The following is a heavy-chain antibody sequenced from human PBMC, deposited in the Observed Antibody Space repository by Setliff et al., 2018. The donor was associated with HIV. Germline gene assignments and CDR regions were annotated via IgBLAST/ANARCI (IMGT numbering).Heavy chain of an antibody. J-gene: IGHJ4*02. Sequence: ASVKVSCKTTGYSFTTYYIHWMRQAPGQGLEWVGLMYTSGGGAKYAQKFQGRVTMTRDTSTRTVYMELSSLRSEDTAVYYCARVEGATATLTDWGQGTLVTVSS. CDR2: MYTSGGGA. CDR1: GYSFTTYY. CDR3: ARVEGATATLTD. V-gene: IGHV1-46*01. D-gene: IGHD1-26*01.